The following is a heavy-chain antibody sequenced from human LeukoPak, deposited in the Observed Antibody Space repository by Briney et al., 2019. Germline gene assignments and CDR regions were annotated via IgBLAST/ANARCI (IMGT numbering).Heavy chain of an antibody. CDR3: ARSGSSSWTAFDI. CDR1: GYTFTGYY. J-gene: IGHJ3*02. Sequence: ASVNVSCKASGYTFTGYYMHWVRQAPGQGLEWMGWINPNSGGTNYAQKFQGRVTMTRDTSISTAYMELSRLRSDDTAVYYCARSGSSSWTAFDIWGQGTMVTVSS. D-gene: IGHD6-13*01. CDR2: INPNSGGT. V-gene: IGHV1-2*02.